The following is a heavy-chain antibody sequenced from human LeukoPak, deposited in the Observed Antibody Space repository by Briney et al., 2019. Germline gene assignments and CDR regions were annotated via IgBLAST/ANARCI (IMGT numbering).Heavy chain of an antibody. D-gene: IGHD6-13*01. V-gene: IGHV3-23*01. Sequence: QTGGSLRLSCAASGFTFSRYAMSWVRQAPGKGLEWVSVISGSGSSTYYADSVKGGFTISRDNSKNTLYLQMNSLKAEDMAIYYCAKDRFISAAVNRGYDYWGQGTLVTVSS. CDR1: GFTFSRYA. CDR3: AKDRFISAAVNRGYDY. J-gene: IGHJ4*02. CDR2: ISGSGSST.